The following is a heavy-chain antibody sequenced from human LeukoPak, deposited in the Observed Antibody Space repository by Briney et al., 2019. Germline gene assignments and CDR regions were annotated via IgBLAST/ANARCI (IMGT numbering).Heavy chain of an antibody. CDR3: TWGGSGYYAY. Sequence: GGSLRLSCAASGFTFSTYWMHWVRQAPGKGLVWVSRINTAGSSTSYADSVKGRFTISRDNSKNTLYLQMNSLRAEDTAVYYCTWGGSGYYAYWGQGTLVTVSS. CDR2: INTAGSST. CDR1: GFTFSTYW. J-gene: IGHJ4*02. D-gene: IGHD3-3*01. V-gene: IGHV3-74*01.